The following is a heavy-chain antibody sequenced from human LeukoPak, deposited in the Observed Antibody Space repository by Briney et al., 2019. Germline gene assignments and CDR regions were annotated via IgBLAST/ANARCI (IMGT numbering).Heavy chain of an antibody. V-gene: IGHV3-33*01. CDR1: GFTFSSYG. Sequence: PGGSLRLSCAASGFTFSSYGMHWVRQAPGKGLEWVAVIWYDGSNKYYADSVKGRFTISRDNAKNSLYLQMNSLRAEDTAVYYCARGVLTGYFSKWGQGTLVTVSS. J-gene: IGHJ4*02. D-gene: IGHD3-9*01. CDR2: IWYDGSNK. CDR3: ARGVLTGYFSK.